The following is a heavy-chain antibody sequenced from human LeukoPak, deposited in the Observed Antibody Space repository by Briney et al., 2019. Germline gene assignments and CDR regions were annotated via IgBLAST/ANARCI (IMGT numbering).Heavy chain of an antibody. J-gene: IGHJ4*02. CDR3: ARGSGSYYFDY. CDR1: GGSISSYY. D-gene: IGHD6-19*01. CDR2: IYYSGST. Sequence: SETLSLTCTVSGGSISSYYWSWVRQPPGKGLEWIGYIYYSGSTNFNPSLKSRVTISVDTSKNQFSLKLSSVTAADTAVYYCARGSGSYYFDYWGQGTLVTVSS. V-gene: IGHV4-59*01.